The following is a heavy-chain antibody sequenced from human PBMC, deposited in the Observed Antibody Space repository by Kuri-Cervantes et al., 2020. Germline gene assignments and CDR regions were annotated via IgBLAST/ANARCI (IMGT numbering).Heavy chain of an antibody. Sequence: GSLRLSCAPSGFTISSYWMSWVRQAPGKGLEWVANINQDGGEKYYADSVKGRFTISRDNAKNSLFLRMNSLRVEDTAVYYCANGGRNGDLLEYWGQGTLVTVSS. CDR3: ANGGRNGDLLEY. CDR2: INQDGGEK. CDR1: GFTISSYW. J-gene: IGHJ4*02. D-gene: IGHD4-17*01. V-gene: IGHV3-7*01.